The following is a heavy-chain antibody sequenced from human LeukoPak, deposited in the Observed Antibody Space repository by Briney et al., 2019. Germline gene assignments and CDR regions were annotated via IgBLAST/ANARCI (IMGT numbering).Heavy chain of an antibody. CDR2: VRSKSDAGTM. J-gene: IGHJ6*04. Sequence: GGSLRLSCTASGFNFRSAWMSWARQAPGKGLEWVCRVRSKSDAGTMDYAAHVQGRSSISRDDSKNMVYLDMNSLKTEDTAVYYCGGRRVWGNGTVVTVSS. V-gene: IGHV3-15*01. CDR3: GGRRV. CDR1: GFNFRSAW. D-gene: IGHD3-16*01.